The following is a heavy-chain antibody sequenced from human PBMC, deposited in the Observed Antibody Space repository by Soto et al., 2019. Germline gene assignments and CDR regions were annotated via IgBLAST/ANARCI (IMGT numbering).Heavy chain of an antibody. CDR1: GFTFSTYS. CDR3: AGLGSSDSFDC. D-gene: IGHD6-6*01. V-gene: IGHV3-48*01. J-gene: IGHJ4*02. CDR2: ISSSLTTI. Sequence: EVQLVESGGGLVQPGGSLRLSCEASGFTFSTYSMNWVRQAPGKGLEWVSYISSSLTTIYYADSVKGRFTISRDNAKNPLFLKRNSRRAEDTAVYYWAGLGSSDSFDCGGEGTLVTVSS.